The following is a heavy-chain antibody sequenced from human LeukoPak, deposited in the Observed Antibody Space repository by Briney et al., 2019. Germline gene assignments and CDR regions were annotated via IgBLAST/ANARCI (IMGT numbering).Heavy chain of an antibody. D-gene: IGHD3-3*01. CDR1: GFTFSDYY. J-gene: IGHJ4*02. CDR2: ISSSGSTI. Sequence: GGSLRLSCAASGFTFSDYYMSWIRQAPGKGLEWVSYISSSGSTIYYADSVKGRFTISRDNAKNPLYLQMNSLRAEDTAVYYCARTPSSFWSGYGYFDYWGQGTLVTVPS. V-gene: IGHV3-11*01. CDR3: ARTPSSFWSGYGYFDY.